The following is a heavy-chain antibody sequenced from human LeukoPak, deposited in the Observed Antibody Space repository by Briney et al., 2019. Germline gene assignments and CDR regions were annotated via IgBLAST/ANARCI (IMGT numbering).Heavy chain of an antibody. CDR3: AELGITMIGGV. CDR1: GFTFSSYG. V-gene: IGHV3-48*04. J-gene: IGHJ6*04. Sequence: GESLRLSCAASGFTFSSYGMNWARQAPGKVLEWVSYISSSGSTIYYADSVKGRFTISRDNAKNSLYLQMNSLRAEDTAVYYCAELGITMIGGVWGKGTTVTISS. CDR2: ISSSGSTI. D-gene: IGHD3-10*02.